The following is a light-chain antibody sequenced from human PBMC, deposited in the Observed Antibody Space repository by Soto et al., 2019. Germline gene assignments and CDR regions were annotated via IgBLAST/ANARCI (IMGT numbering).Light chain of an antibody. CDR1: QSISSG. CDR2: DAS. CDR3: QQYNSYLFT. Sequence: DIQMTQSPSTLSASVGDRVTITCRASQSISSGLAWYQQKPGTAPKLLIYDASSLESGVQSRFSGSGSGTEFTLTISILQPDDFATYYCQQYNSYLFTVGQGTKLEIK. V-gene: IGKV1-5*01. J-gene: IGKJ2*01.